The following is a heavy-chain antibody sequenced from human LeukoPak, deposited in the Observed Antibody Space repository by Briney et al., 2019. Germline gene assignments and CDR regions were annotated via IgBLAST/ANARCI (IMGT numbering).Heavy chain of an antibody. CDR1: GYSFTSYW. V-gene: IGHV5-51*01. Sequence: TGESLKISCKGSGYSFTSYWIGWVRQMPGKGLEWMGIIYPGDSDTRYSPSLQGQVTISADKSISTAYLQWSSLKASDTAMYYCARHRKAHYYYMDVWGKGTTVTVSS. CDR3: ARHRKAHYYYMDV. CDR2: IYPGDSDT. J-gene: IGHJ6*03.